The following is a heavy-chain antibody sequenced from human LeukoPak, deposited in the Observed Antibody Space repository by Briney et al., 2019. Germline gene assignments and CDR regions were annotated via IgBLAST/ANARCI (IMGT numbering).Heavy chain of an antibody. J-gene: IGHJ4*02. V-gene: IGHV1-69*02. Sequence: SVKVSCKASGGTFSSYTISWVRQAPGQGLEWVRRIIPILGIANYARKFQGRVTITADKSTSTAYMELSSLRSEDTAVYYCARVGYYDFWSGHPFDYWGQGTLVTVSS. D-gene: IGHD3-3*01. CDR2: IIPILGIA. CDR3: ARVGYYDFWSGHPFDY. CDR1: GGTFSSYT.